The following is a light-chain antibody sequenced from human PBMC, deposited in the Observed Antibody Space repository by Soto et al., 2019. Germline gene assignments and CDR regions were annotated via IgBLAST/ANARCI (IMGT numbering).Light chain of an antibody. V-gene: IGKV1-5*01. CDR2: DAS. J-gene: IGKJ2*01. Sequence: DIQMTQSPSTLSASVGDRVTITCRASQSISDWLAWYQQIPGRAPKLLIYDASTLQSGVPSRFRGSGSGTEFILTISSLQPDDSATYFCQEYKSATFGQGTKLQIK. CDR1: QSISDW. CDR3: QEYKSAT.